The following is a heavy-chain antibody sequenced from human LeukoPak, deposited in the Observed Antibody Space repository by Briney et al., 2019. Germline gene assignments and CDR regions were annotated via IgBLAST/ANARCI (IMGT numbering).Heavy chain of an antibody. J-gene: IGHJ4*02. CDR3: AKGLYYDYVWGSYRFGY. V-gene: IGHV3-21*01. D-gene: IGHD3-16*02. CDR1: GFTSSSYV. Sequence: GGSLRLSCAASGFTSSSYVMNWVRQAPGKGLEWVSSISSSSSYIYYADSVKGRFTISRDNAKNSLYLQMNSLRAEDTAVYYCAKGLYYDYVWGSYRFGYWGQGTLVTVSS. CDR2: ISSSSSYI.